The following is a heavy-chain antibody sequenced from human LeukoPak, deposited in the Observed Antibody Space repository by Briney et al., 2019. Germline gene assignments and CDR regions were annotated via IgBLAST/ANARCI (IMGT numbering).Heavy chain of an antibody. Sequence: GGSLRLSCAASGFTFSSYVMSWVRQAPGKGLEWVSYISSSGSTIYYADSVKGRFTISRDNAKNSLYLQMNSLRAEDTAVYYCAELGITMIGGVWGKGTTVTISS. CDR1: GFTFSSYV. CDR3: AELGITMIGGV. J-gene: IGHJ6*04. V-gene: IGHV3-48*03. D-gene: IGHD3-10*02. CDR2: ISSSGSTI.